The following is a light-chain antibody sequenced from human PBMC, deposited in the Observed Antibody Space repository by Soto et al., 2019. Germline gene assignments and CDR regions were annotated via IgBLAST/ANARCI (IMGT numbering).Light chain of an antibody. CDR2: GAS. J-gene: IGKJ5*01. V-gene: IGKV3-20*01. Sequence: PGERATLSCRASRSVTNNYLAXHQXKXGXXXRXXXYGASSRATGIPDRFSGSGSGTDFTLTISRLEPEDFAVYYCQQHGSSPITFGQGKRLEIK. CDR1: RSVTNNY. CDR3: QQHGSSPIT.